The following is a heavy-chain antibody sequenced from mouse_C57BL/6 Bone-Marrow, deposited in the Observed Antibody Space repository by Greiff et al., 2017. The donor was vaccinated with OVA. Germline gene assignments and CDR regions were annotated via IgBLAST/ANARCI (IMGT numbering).Heavy chain of an antibody. Sequence: QVQLQQPGAELVKPGASVKLSCKASGYTFTSYWMHWVKQRPGRGLEWIGRIDPNSGGTKYNEKFKSKATLTVDKPSSTAYMQLSSLTSEDSAVYYCASLSNFLYYYAMDYWGQGTSVTVSS. CDR1: GYTFTSYW. CDR2: IDPNSGGT. V-gene: IGHV1-72*01. D-gene: IGHD6-5*01. J-gene: IGHJ4*01. CDR3: ASLSNFLYYYAMDY.